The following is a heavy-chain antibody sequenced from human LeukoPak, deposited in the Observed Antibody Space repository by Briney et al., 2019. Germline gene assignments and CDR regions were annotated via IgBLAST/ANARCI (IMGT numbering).Heavy chain of an antibody. V-gene: IGHV1-69*01. J-gene: IGHJ6*02. CDR1: GGTFSSYA. D-gene: IGHD2-8*01. Sequence: ASVKVSCKASGGTFSSYAISWVRQAPGQGLEWMGGIIPIFGTANYAQKFQGRVTITADESTSTAYMELSSLRSEDTAVYYCARDGRVYAGYYYYYGVDVWGQGTTVTVSS. CDR2: IIPIFGTA. CDR3: ARDGRVYAGYYYYYGVDV.